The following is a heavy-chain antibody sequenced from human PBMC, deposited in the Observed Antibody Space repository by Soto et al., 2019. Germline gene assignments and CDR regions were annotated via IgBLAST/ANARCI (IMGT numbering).Heavy chain of an antibody. V-gene: IGHV1-18*01. CDR1: GYTFTSYG. J-gene: IGHJ4*02. CDR2: ISAYNGNT. Sequence: ASVKVSCKASGYTFTSYGIIWVRQAPGQGLEWMGWISAYNGNTNYAQKLQGRVTTTTDTSTSTAYMELRSLRSDDTAVYYCARDRRIVGATTVLGDHPDYWGQGTLVTVSS. D-gene: IGHD1-26*01. CDR3: ARDRRIVGATTVLGDHPDY.